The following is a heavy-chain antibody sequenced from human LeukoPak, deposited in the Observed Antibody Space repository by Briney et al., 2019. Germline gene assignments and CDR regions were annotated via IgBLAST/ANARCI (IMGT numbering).Heavy chain of an antibody. J-gene: IGHJ2*01. D-gene: IGHD2-15*01. CDR1: GGSISSYY. CDR2: IYYSGST. Sequence: SETLSLTCTVSGGSISSYYWSWIRQPPGKGLEWIGYIYYSGSTNYNPSLKSRVTISVDTSKNQFSLKLSSVTAADTAVYYCARPSGADWCFDLWGRGTLVTASS. CDR3: ARPSGADWCFDL. V-gene: IGHV4-59*08.